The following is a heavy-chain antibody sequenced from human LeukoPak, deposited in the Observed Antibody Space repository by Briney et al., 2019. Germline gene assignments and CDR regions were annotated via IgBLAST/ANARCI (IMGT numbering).Heavy chain of an antibody. CDR3: AHFSWTSLHLEY. J-gene: IGHJ4*02. V-gene: IGHV2-5*02. CDR1: GFSLNTHGVG. Sequence: SGPTLVKPTQTLTLTCTFSGFSLNTHGVGVAWIREPPGEALEWLGLIYWDDDKRYSPSLKSRLTITKDTSKNQVVLTMSNMDPVDTATYFCAHFSWTSLHLEYWGQGTLVTVSS. CDR2: IYWDDDK. D-gene: IGHD2-2*01.